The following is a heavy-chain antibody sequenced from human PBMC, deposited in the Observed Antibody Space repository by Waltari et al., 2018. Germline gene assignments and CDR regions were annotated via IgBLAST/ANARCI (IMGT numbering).Heavy chain of an antibody. D-gene: IGHD6-13*01. J-gene: IGHJ4*02. CDR3: VVTYTSNWILRY. V-gene: IGHV3-23*03. CDR1: GFTFRDYG. Sequence: EVQLLESGGGLVQPGGSLRLSCAASGFTFRDYGMSWVRQAPGKWLEVAPLIYSGDSNTDYADSVKGRFTISRDNSKNTLYLQLNSLRAEDTAIYYCVVTYTSNWILRYWGQGTLVTVSS. CDR2: IYSGDSNT.